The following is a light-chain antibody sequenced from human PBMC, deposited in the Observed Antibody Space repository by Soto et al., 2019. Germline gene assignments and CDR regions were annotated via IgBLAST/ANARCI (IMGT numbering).Light chain of an antibody. V-gene: IGKV3-20*01. CDR3: QQYGTSEII. J-gene: IGKJ5*01. CDR1: QTLSNSF. CDR2: DTS. Sequence: ESVLTQSPGTLSLPQGERATLSCRASQTLSNSFIAWYQQKPGQAPRLLIYDTSSRATGVPDRYSASGSGTDFTLTISRLEPEDFAVFFCQQYGTSEIIFGQGTRLEIK.